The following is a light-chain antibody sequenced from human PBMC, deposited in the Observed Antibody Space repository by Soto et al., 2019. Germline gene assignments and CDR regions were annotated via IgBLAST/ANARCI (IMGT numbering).Light chain of an antibody. CDR1: SGHTTYA. J-gene: IGLJ3*02. Sequence: QSVLTQSPSASASLGASVKLTRTLNSGHTTYAIAWHQQQPEKGPRYLMKVNGDGRHNKGDGIPDRFSGSSSGAERYLTISSLLSEDEGDYYCQTWGTGVQVFGGGTKLTVL. CDR3: QTWGTGVQV. CDR2: VNGDGRH. V-gene: IGLV4-69*01.